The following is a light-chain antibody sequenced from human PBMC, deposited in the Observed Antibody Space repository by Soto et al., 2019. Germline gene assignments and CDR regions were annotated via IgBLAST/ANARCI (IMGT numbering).Light chain of an antibody. CDR3: QQHNSYPHS. CDR2: AAS. V-gene: IGKV1-9*01. CDR1: QDISSY. Sequence: IQLTQSPSSLSASVGDRVTITCRASQDISSYLAWYQQKQGKAPKLLIYAASTLQIEVPSRFSVRGSETDFPLSINSLQPDDGGNNSCQQHNSYPHSFGHGGKGDMK. J-gene: IGKJ1*01.